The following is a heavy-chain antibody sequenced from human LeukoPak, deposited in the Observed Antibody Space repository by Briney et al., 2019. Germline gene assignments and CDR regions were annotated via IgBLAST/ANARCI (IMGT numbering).Heavy chain of an antibody. CDR3: ARGGRNSSVWVFDY. J-gene: IGHJ4*02. CDR2: IWYDGSNK. D-gene: IGHD6-19*01. CDR1: GFTFSSYG. V-gene: IGHV3-33*01. Sequence: GRSLRLSCAASGFTFSSYGMHWVRQAPGKGLEWVAVIWYDGSNKYYADSVKGRFTISRDNSKNTLYLQMNSLRAEDTAVYYCARGGRNSSVWVFDYWGQGTLVTVSS.